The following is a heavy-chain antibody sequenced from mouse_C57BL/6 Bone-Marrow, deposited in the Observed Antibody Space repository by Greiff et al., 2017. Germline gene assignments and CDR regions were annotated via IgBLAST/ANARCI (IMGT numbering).Heavy chain of an antibody. J-gene: IGHJ2*01. V-gene: IGHV1-82*01. CDR1: GYAFSSSW. D-gene: IGHD3-1*01. CDR3: ARKRAMYYFDY. Sequence: QVQLQQSGPELVKPGASVKISCKASGYAFSSSWMNWVKQRPGQGLEWIGRIYPGDGDTNYNGKFKGKATLTADKSSSTAYMQLSSLTSEDSAVYFCARKRAMYYFDYWGQGTTLTVSS. CDR2: IYPGDGDT.